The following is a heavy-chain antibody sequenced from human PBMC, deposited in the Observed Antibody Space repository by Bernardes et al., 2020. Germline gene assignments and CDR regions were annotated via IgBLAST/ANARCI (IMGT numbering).Heavy chain of an antibody. CDR2: MSYDGSKK. CDR1: GFTFSSYA. CDR3: ARTTVTRGDAFDI. Sequence: GGSLRLSCAASGFTFSSYAMHWVRQAPGKGLEWVAVMSYDGSKKYHADSVKGRFTISRDNSKNTLSLQMNSLRPEDTAVYYCARTTVTRGDAFDIWGQGTMVTVSS. D-gene: IGHD4-17*01. J-gene: IGHJ3*02. V-gene: IGHV3-30*04.